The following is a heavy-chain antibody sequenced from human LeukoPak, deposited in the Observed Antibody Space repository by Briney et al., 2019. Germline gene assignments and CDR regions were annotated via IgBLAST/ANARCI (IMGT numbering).Heavy chain of an antibody. D-gene: IGHD6-6*01. J-gene: IGHJ4*02. Sequence: ETLSLTCTVSGGSISSSSYYWGWIRQPPGKGLEWIGSIYYSGSTYYNPSLKSRVTISVDTSKNQFSLKLSSVTAADTAVYYCARLAARPEILDYWGQGTLVTVSS. CDR1: GGSISSSSYY. V-gene: IGHV4-39*01. CDR3: ARLAARPEILDY. CDR2: IYYSGST.